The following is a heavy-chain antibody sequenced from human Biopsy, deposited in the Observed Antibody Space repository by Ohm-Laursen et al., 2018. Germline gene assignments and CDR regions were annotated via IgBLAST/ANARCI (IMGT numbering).Heavy chain of an antibody. CDR2: IDPKSGGT. J-gene: IGHJ5*01. Sequence: SSVKVSCKASAYSFGDHRIHWVRQAPGQGLEWMGWIDPKSGGTNYAQKFQGRVTMTRDTSISTTYMELRRLTSDDTAVFYCARELGDFWGGRQFDFWGQGTLVAVSS. CDR3: ARELGDFWGGRQFDF. V-gene: IGHV1-2*02. D-gene: IGHD3-3*01. CDR1: AYSFGDHR.